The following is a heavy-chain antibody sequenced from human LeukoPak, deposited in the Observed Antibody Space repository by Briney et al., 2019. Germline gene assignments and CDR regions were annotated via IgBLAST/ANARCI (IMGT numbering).Heavy chain of an antibody. CDR2: IYYSGST. J-gene: IGHJ4*02. Sequence: TSSETLSLTCTVSGGSISSGGYYWSWIRQHPGKGLEWIGYIYYSGSTYYNPSLKSRVTISVDTSKNQFSLKLSSVTAADTAVYYCATALAYCGGDCYPNYFDYWGQGTLVTVSS. CDR3: ATALAYCGGDCYPNYFDY. D-gene: IGHD2-21*02. V-gene: IGHV4-31*03. CDR1: GGSISSGGYY.